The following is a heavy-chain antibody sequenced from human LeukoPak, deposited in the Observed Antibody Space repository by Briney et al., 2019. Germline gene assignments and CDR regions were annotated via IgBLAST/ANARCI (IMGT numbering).Heavy chain of an antibody. CDR2: IYYSGST. Sequence: PSETLSLTCTVSGGSISSYYWSWIRQPPGKGLEWIGYIYYSGSTNYSPSLKSRVTISVDTSKNQFSLKLSSVTAADTAVYYCARSPREGIQLWSFDYWGQGTLVTVSS. CDR1: GGSISSYY. CDR3: ARSPREGIQLWSFDY. D-gene: IGHD5-18*01. V-gene: IGHV4-59*01. J-gene: IGHJ4*02.